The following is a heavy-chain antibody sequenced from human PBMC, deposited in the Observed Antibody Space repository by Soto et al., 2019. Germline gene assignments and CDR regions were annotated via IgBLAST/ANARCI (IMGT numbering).Heavy chain of an antibody. D-gene: IGHD3-10*01. J-gene: IGHJ3*02. CDR2: FGGRDFNT. Sequence: EVQLLESGGGLVQPGGSLRLSCAASGFTFRSYAMSWVRQAPGRGLEWVSTFGGRDFNTYYADSVKGRFTVSRDNDNSALFLQMHGLRAEDTAVYYCAKGPGPGAFDIWGQGTLVTVSS. CDR3: AKGPGPGAFDI. V-gene: IGHV3-23*01. CDR1: GFTFRSYA.